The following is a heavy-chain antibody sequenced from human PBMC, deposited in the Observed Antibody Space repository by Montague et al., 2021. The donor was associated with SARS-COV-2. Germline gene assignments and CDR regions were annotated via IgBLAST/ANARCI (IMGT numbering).Heavy chain of an antibody. CDR3: ARALPVTTFFYSYYGMDV. Sequence: SETLSLTCAVYGGSFSGYYWSWIRQPPGKGLEWIGEINHSGSTNYNPSLKSRVTISVDTSKNKFSLGLSSVTAADTAVYYCARALPVTTFFYSYYGMDVWGQGTTVTVSS. CDR2: INHSGST. V-gene: IGHV4-34*01. J-gene: IGHJ6*02. CDR1: GGSFSGYY. D-gene: IGHD4-17*01.